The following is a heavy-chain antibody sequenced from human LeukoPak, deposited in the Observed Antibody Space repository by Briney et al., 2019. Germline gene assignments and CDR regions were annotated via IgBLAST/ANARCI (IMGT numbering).Heavy chain of an antibody. CDR2: FIPIFGTA. Sequence: SVKVSCKASGYTFTGYYMHWVRQAPGQGLEWMGGFIPIFGTANYAQKFQGRVTITADESTSTAYMELSSLRSEDTAVYYCASVPPYSGYDFVDYWGQGTLVTVSS. CDR1: GYTFTGYY. D-gene: IGHD5-12*01. CDR3: ASVPPYSGYDFVDY. V-gene: IGHV1-69*13. J-gene: IGHJ4*02.